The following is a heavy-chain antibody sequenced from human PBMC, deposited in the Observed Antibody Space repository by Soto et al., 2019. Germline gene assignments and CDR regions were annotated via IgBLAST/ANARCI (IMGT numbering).Heavy chain of an antibody. Sequence: ASVKVSCKASGYTFTSYGISWVRQAPGQGLEWMGWISAYNGNTNYAQKLQGRVTMTTDTSTSTAYMELRSLRSDDTAVYYCASGSLRFLEWFPSFDYWGQGTLVTVSS. V-gene: IGHV1-18*01. CDR1: GYTFTSYG. J-gene: IGHJ4*02. CDR2: ISAYNGNT. CDR3: ASGSLRFLEWFPSFDY. D-gene: IGHD3-3*01.